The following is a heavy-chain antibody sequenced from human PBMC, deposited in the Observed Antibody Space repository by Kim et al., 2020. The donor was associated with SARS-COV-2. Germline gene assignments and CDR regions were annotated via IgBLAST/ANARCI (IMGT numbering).Heavy chain of an antibody. D-gene: IGHD1-1*01. J-gene: IGHJ4*02. Sequence: SNKYYADSVKGRFTISRDNSKNTLYLQMNSLRAEDTAVYYCAKDQAEPDYWGQGTLVTVSS. V-gene: IGHV3-30*02. CDR3: AKDQAEPDY. CDR2: SNK.